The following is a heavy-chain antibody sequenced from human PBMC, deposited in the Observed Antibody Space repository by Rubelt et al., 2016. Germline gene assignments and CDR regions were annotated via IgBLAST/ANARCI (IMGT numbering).Heavy chain of an antibody. D-gene: IGHD4-17*01. Sequence: QVQLVQSGAEVKKPGASVKVSCKASGYTFTNYDIIWVRQAPGQGLEWMGWVSAYNGNTNYAQKLLGRVTMTTDPSTSTAYMELRSLRSDDTAVYYCARDPYGDRHHDYWGQGTLVTVSS. CDR1: GYTFTNYD. V-gene: IGHV1-18*01. CDR2: VSAYNGNT. CDR3: ARDPYGDRHHDY. J-gene: IGHJ4*02.